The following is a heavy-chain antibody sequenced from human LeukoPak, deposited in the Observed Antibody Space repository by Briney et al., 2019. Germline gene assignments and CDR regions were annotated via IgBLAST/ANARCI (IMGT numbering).Heavy chain of an antibody. CDR2: INPNSGGT. CDR3: ARWEEWLALPADY. CDR1: GYTFTGYY. Sequence: ASVKVSCKASGYTFTGYYMHWVRQAPGQGLEWMGWINPNSGGTNYAQKFQGRVTMTRDTSISTAYVELSRLRSDDTAVYYCARWEEWLALPADYWGQGTLVTVSS. D-gene: IGHD6-19*01. V-gene: IGHV1-2*02. J-gene: IGHJ4*02.